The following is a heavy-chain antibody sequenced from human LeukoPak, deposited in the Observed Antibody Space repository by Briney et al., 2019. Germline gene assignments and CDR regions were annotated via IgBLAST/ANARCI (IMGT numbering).Heavy chain of an antibody. V-gene: IGHV3-21*01. CDR1: GFTFSTYG. J-gene: IGHJ4*02. CDR3: ARVGCSSTNCYDFDY. CDR2: ISSSSSYI. Sequence: GGSLRLSCAASGFTFSTYGMNWVRQAPGKGLEWVSSISSSSSYIYYADSVEGRFTISRDNAKNSLYLQLNSLRAEDTAVYYCARVGCSSTNCYDFDYWGQGTLVTVSS. D-gene: IGHD2-2*01.